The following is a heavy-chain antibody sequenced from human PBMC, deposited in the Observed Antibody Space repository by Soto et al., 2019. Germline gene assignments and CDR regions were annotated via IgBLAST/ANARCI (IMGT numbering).Heavy chain of an antibody. D-gene: IGHD3-22*01. Sequence: EVQLLESGGGFVQPGGSLRLSCAASGITFSNYAMSWVRQAPGKGLEWVSVISGSGDSTYYAESVKGRFTISRDNSKNTLHLQMNNLGAEDTALYYCATRNYYDSTGYYYWYYFYFWGQGTLVTVSS. CDR2: ISGSGDST. J-gene: IGHJ4*02. V-gene: IGHV3-23*01. CDR1: GITFSNYA. CDR3: ATRNYYDSTGYYYWYYFYF.